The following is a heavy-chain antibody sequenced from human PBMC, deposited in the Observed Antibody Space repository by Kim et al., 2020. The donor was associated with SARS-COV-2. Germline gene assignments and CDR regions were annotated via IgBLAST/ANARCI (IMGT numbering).Heavy chain of an antibody. D-gene: IGHD3-16*01. CDR1: GFTFNNYG. Sequence: GGSLRLSCAASGFTFNNYGMHWVRQAPGKGLEWAAFISYEGSMKYYADSVKGRFTISRDSSKRALYLQMNDLRHEDTAIYYCAKTSGVFAIRKYYLGLDVWGQGATVTVSS. J-gene: IGHJ6*02. CDR2: ISYEGSMK. CDR3: AKTSGVFAIRKYYLGLDV. V-gene: IGHV3-30*18.